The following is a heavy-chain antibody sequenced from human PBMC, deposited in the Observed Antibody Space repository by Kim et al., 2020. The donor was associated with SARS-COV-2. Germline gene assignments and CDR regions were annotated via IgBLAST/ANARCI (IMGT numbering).Heavy chain of an antibody. CDR2: IIPGFATT. J-gene: IGHJ4*02. V-gene: IGHV1-69*13. CDR3: ASPGDKACTDGGWYISGHY. Sequence: SVKVSCKASGGTFSSYAFSWVRQAPGQGFEWMGGIIPGFATTNYAQKFQGRVTITAGEFTTTAYMELRGLRSEDTAVYYCASPGDKACTDGGWYISGHYWGQGTLGTVPT. CDR1: GGTFSSYA. D-gene: IGHD2-8*01.